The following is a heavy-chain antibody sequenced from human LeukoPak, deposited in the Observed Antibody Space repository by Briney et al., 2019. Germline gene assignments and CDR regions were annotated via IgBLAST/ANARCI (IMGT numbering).Heavy chain of an antibody. V-gene: IGHV1-46*01. CDR3: ASSPLNWNYFYYYGMDV. Sequence: ASVKVSCKASGYTFTSYYMHWVRQAPGQGLEWMGIINPSGGSTSYAQKFQGRVTMTRDTSTSTVYIELSSLRSEDTAVYYCASSPLNWNYFYYYGMDVWGQGTTVTVSS. J-gene: IGHJ6*02. CDR2: INPSGGST. CDR1: GYTFTSYY. D-gene: IGHD1-1*01.